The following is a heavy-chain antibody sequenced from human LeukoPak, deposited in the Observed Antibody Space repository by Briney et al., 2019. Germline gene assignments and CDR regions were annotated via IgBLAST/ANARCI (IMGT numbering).Heavy chain of an antibody. Sequence: ASVKVSCKASGYSFPSYGISWVRQAPGQGLEWMGWMNPVSGKAGSAQKFQGRVTLTRDTSINTAYMEVSSLTSDDTAFYYCARAPMGTAPLYWGQGTLVTVSS. V-gene: IGHV1-8*02. CDR3: ARAPMGTAPLY. J-gene: IGHJ4*02. CDR2: MNPVSGKA. D-gene: IGHD5-18*01. CDR1: GYSFPSYG.